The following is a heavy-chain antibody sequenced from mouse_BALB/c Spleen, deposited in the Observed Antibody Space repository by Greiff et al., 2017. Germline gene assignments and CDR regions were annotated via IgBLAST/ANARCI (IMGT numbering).Heavy chain of an antibody. CDR3: ARHYYGSKGDYFDY. CDR2: ISSGGSYT. CDR1: GFTFSSYG. Sequence: EVQGVESGGDLVKPGGSLKLSCAASGFTFSSYGMSWVRQTPDKRLEWVATISSGGSYTYYPDSVKGRFTISRDNAKNTLYLQMSSLKSEDTAMYYCARHYYGSKGDYFDYWGQGTTLTVSS. V-gene: IGHV5-6*01. D-gene: IGHD1-1*01. J-gene: IGHJ2*01.